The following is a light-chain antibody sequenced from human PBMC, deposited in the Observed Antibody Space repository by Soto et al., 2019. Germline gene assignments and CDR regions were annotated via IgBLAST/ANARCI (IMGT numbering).Light chain of an antibody. CDR1: SSDVGAHNY. Sequence: QSALTQPPSASGSRGQSLTISCTGTSSDVGAHNYVSWYQQNPGKAPKLMLYDVNKRPSGVPDRFSGSKSGNTASLTVSGLQAEDEADYYCTSYAGGNNWVFGGGTKVTVL. CDR3: TSYAGGNNWV. CDR2: DVN. J-gene: IGLJ3*02. V-gene: IGLV2-8*01.